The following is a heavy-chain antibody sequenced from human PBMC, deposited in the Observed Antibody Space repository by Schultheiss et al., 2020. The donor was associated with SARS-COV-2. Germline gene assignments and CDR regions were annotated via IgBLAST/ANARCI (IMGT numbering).Heavy chain of an antibody. CDR3: ARDFAAGTVSY. Sequence: SETLSLTCTVSGGSISSYYWSWIRQPPGKGLEWIGEINHSGSTNYNPSLKSRVTISVDTSKNQFSLKLSSVTAADTAVYYCARDFAAGTVSYWGQGTLVTVSS. D-gene: IGHD6-13*01. CDR1: GGSISSYY. J-gene: IGHJ4*02. V-gene: IGHV4-59*01. CDR2: INHSGST.